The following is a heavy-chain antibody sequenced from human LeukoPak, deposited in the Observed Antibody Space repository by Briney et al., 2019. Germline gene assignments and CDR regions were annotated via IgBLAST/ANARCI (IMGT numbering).Heavy chain of an antibody. J-gene: IGHJ4*01. CDR2: MNPKSGNT. CDR1: GYTFTSYD. Sequence: ASVKVSCKASGYTFTSYDFNWVRRATGQGLEWMGWMNPKSGNTGYAQMFHGRVTMTRNTSISTAYIELSSLTSEDTAVYYCARKEYSTPSDYWGPGTLVTVSS. D-gene: IGHD6-13*01. CDR3: ARKEYSTPSDY. V-gene: IGHV1-8*01.